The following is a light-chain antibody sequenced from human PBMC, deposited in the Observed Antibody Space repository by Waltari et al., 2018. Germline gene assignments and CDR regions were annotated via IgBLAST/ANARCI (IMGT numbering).Light chain of an antibody. CDR3: SSYATSSSVV. CDR2: AVS. J-gene: IGLJ2*01. CDR1: STDIGGYNF. Sequence: QSALTQPASVSGSPGQSITISCTGTSTDIGGYNFVYWYQQHPGKAPKLMIYAVSKRPSGGSNRFSGSKSGNMASLTISGLQAEDESDYYCSSYATSSSVVFGGGTNLTVL. V-gene: IGLV2-14*01.